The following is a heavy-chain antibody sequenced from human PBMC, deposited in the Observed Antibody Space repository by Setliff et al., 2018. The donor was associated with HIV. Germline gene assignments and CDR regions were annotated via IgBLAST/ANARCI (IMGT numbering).Heavy chain of an antibody. CDR2: MKPDSGNT. J-gene: IGHJ6*03. V-gene: IGHV1-8*01. D-gene: IGHD1-7*01. Sequence: ASVKVSCKASRYTFTRFEINWVRQAPGQGLEWMGWMKPDSGNTGYAQKFRGRVTMTRNTSISTAYLELSNPRSEDTAVYYCVRGGAAYNRDYNEYYYMDVWGTGTTVTVSS. CDR3: VRGGAAYNRDYNEYYYMDV. CDR1: RYTFTRFE.